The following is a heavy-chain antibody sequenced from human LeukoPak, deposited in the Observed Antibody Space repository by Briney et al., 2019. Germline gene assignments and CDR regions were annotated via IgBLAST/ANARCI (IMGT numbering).Heavy chain of an antibody. V-gene: IGHV4-31*03. CDR2: IYYSGST. CDR3: ARDRLRLGVDL. CDR1: VGSISSGRYY. D-gene: IGHD4-17*01. Sequence: SETLSLTCTVSVGSISSGRYYWSWIRQHPGKGLESIGYIYYSGSTYYNPSLKSRVTISVDTSKNQFSLKLSSVTAADTAVYYCARDRLRLGVDLWGRGTLVTVSS. J-gene: IGHJ2*01.